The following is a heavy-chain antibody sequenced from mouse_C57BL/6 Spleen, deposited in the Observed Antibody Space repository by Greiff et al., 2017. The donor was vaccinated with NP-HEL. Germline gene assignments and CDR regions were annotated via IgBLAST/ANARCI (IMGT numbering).Heavy chain of an antibody. CDR1: GFSFNTYA. CDR3: VTPSMVTTDGPFAY. CDR2: IRSKSNNYAT. Sequence: EVKLQESGGGLVQPKGSLKLSCAASGFSFNTYAMNWVRQAPGKGLEWVARIRSKSNNYATYYADSVKDRFTISRDDSESMLYLQMNNLKTEDTAMYYCVTPSMVTTDGPFAYWGQGTLVTVSA. J-gene: IGHJ3*01. V-gene: IGHV10-1*01. D-gene: IGHD2-2*01.